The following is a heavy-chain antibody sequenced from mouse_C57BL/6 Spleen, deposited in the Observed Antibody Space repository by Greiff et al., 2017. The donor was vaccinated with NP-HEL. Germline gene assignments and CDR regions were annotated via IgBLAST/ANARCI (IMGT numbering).Heavy chain of an antibody. Sequence: VKLQQSGAELVRPGTSVKVSCKASGYAFTNYLIEWVKQRPGQGLEWIGVINPGSGGTNYNEKFKGKATLTADKSSSTAYMQLSSLTSEDSAVYFCARGSGWLPFDYWGQGTTLTVSS. V-gene: IGHV1-54*01. D-gene: IGHD2-3*01. CDR2: INPGSGGT. CDR1: GYAFTNYL. J-gene: IGHJ2*01. CDR3: ARGSGWLPFDY.